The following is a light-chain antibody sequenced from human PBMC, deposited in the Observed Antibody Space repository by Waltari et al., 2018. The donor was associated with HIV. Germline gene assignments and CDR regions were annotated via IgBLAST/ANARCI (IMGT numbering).Light chain of an antibody. J-gene: IGLJ1*01. V-gene: IGLV3-19*01. CDR1: SLRRYS. CDR2: GKD. Sequence: SSDLTQAPAVSVALGQTVRITCQGDSLRRYSANWYQQKPGQAPVVVMYGKDNRPSGIPDRFSGSSSGNTGSLTITGAQAEDEAVYYCDSRDTNDKHHVFGTGTKVTV. CDR3: DSRDTNDKHHV.